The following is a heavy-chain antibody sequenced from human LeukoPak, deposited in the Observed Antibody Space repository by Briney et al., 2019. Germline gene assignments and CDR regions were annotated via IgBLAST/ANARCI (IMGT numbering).Heavy chain of an antibody. CDR3: ARGGYCSSTSCFLIDP. CDR1: GLTFSSYW. V-gene: IGHV3-74*01. Sequence: GSLRLSCAVSGLTFSSYWMHWVRQAPGRGLVWVSRINSDGSSTNYADSVKGRFTISRGNAKNTLYLQMNSLRAEDTAVYYCARGGYCSSTSCFLIDPWGQGTLVTVSS. D-gene: IGHD2-2*01. J-gene: IGHJ5*02. CDR2: INSDGSST.